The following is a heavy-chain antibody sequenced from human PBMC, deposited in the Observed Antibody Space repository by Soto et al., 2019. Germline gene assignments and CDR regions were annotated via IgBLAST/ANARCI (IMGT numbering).Heavy chain of an antibody. CDR2: IIPVFGTA. Sequence: QVQLVQSGAEVKKPGSSVKLSCKVSGGTFISYAISWVRQAPGRGLEWMGGIIPVFGTANYTQQFQGRVTITADKSTSTAYMELSSLRSEDTALYYCARGRVTIYLTAFDYWGQGTLVTVSS. J-gene: IGHJ4*02. V-gene: IGHV1-69*06. D-gene: IGHD3-9*01. CDR3: ARGRVTIYLTAFDY. CDR1: GGTFISYA.